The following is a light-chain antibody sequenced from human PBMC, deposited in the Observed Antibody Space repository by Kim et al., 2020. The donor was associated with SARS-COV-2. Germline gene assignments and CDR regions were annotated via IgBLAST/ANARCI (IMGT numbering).Light chain of an antibody. CDR1: LTVSSTF. CDR2: GAS. V-gene: IGKV3-20*01. Sequence: PGERATLSCRASLTVSSTFLAWYQQKPGQAPRLLIYGASSRATGIPDRFSGSGSGTDFTLTVSRLEPEDFAMYYCQQYGDSPTTFGGGTKLE. CDR3: QQYGDSPTT. J-gene: IGKJ4*01.